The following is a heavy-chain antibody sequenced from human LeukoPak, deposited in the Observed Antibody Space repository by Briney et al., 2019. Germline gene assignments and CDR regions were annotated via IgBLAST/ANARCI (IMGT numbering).Heavy chain of an antibody. J-gene: IGHJ6*02. CDR2: IYYSGST. Sequence: SETLSLTCTVSGGSIGSYYWSWIRQPPGKGLEWIGYIYYSGSTNYNPSLKSRVTISVDTSKNQFSLKLSSVTAADTAVYYCAREIVATISGMDVWGQGTTVTVSS. CDR3: AREIVATISGMDV. CDR1: GGSIGSYY. D-gene: IGHD5-12*01. V-gene: IGHV4-59*01.